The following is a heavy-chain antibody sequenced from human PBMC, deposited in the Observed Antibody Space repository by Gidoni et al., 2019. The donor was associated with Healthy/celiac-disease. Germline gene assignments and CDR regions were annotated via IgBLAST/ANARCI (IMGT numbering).Heavy chain of an antibody. V-gene: IGHV3-15*01. J-gene: IGHJ6*02. CDR2: IKSKTDGGTT. CDR3: TTHCSGGSCYYYYGMDV. Sequence: EVQLVESGGGLVKPGGSLRLSCAASGFTFSNAWLRWVRQAPGKGLEWVGRIKSKTDGGTTDYAAPVKGRFTISRDDSKNTLYLQMNSLKTEDTAVYYCTTHCSGGSCYYYYGMDVWGQGTTVTVSS. D-gene: IGHD2-15*01. CDR1: GFTFSNAW.